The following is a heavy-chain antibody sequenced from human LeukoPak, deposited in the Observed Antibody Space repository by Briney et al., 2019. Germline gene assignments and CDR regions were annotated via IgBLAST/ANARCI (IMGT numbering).Heavy chain of an antibody. CDR1: GYTFTGYY. Sequence: ASVKVSCEASGYTFTGYYMHWVRQAPGQGLEWMGWINPNSGGTNYAQKFQGRVTMTRDTSISTAYMELSRLRSDDTAVYYCASEVRGVIIAQDAFDIWGQGTMVTVSS. CDR3: ASEVRGVIIAQDAFDI. V-gene: IGHV1-2*02. J-gene: IGHJ3*02. CDR2: INPNSGGT. D-gene: IGHD3-10*01.